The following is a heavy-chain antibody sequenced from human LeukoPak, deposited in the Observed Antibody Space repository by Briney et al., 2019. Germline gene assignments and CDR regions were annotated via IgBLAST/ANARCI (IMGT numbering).Heavy chain of an antibody. V-gene: IGHV4-39*07. D-gene: IGHD2-2*01. J-gene: IGHJ4*02. Sequence: SETLSLTCTVSGGSISSSSYYWGWIRQPPGKGLEWIGSIYYSGSTYYNPSLKSRVTISVDTSKNQFSLKLSSVTAADTAVYYCARLTLIYCSSTSCHGGCFDNWGQRTLFTVSS. CDR2: IYYSGST. CDR1: GGSISSSSYY. CDR3: ARLTLIYCSSTSCHGGCFDN.